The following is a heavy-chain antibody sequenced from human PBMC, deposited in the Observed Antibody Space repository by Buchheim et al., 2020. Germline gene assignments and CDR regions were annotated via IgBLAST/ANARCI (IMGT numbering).Heavy chain of an antibody. Sequence: EVQLVESGGGLVQPGGSLRLSCAASGFTLSSYEMSWVRQAPGKGLEWLSYISSSGSTIYYADSVKGRFTISRDNAKNSLYLQMNSLRAEDTAVYYCARDEISGNYVRGYFDYWGQGTL. CDR3: ARDEISGNYVRGYFDY. V-gene: IGHV3-48*03. CDR1: GFTLSSYE. J-gene: IGHJ4*02. CDR2: ISSSGSTI. D-gene: IGHD1-26*01.